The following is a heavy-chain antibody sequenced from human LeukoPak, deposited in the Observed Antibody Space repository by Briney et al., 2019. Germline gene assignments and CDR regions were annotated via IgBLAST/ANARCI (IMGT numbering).Heavy chain of an antibody. CDR3: ASSASSSWYDHYYGMGV. CDR1: GYTFTGYY. V-gene: IGHV1-2*02. CDR2: INPNSGGT. J-gene: IGHJ6*02. D-gene: IGHD6-13*01. Sequence: ASVNVSCKASGYTFTGYYMHWVRQAPGQGLEWMGWINPNSGGTNYAQKFQGRVTMTRDTSISTAYMELSRLRSDDTAVYYCASSASSSWYDHYYGMGVWGQGTTVTVSS.